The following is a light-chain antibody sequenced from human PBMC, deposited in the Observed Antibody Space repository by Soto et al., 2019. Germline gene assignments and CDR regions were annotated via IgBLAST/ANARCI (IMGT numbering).Light chain of an antibody. V-gene: IGKV3-20*01. J-gene: IGKJ1*01. CDR1: QSVSSSY. CDR2: DAS. CDR3: QQYGISPRT. Sequence: EIVLTQSPGTLSLSPGERATLSCRASQSVSSSYLAWYQQKPGQAPRLLIYDASSRATGIPDRVSGSGSGTDFTLTISRLEPKDFAVYYCQQYGISPRTCGQGTKVEIK.